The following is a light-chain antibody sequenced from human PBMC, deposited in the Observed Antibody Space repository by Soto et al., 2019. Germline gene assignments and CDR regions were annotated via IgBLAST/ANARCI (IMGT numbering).Light chain of an antibody. J-gene: IGKJ2*01. CDR3: QQYGSSMFT. V-gene: IGKV3-20*01. Sequence: IVLTQSPGTLSLSPGERATLSCRASQSVSSSFLAWYQQKPGQAPRLLIYGASSRATGIPDRFSGSASGTDFTLTISSLEPEDFAMYYCQQYGSSMFTFGLGTKLEI. CDR2: GAS. CDR1: QSVSSSF.